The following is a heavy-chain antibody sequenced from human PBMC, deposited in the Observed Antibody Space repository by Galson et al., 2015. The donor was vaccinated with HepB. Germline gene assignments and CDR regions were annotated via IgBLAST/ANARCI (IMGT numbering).Heavy chain of an antibody. CDR3: AKDPYLYSALAGTMAGFDY. V-gene: IGHV3-30*18. CDR2: ISYDGSNK. J-gene: IGHJ4*02. D-gene: IGHD6-19*01. CDR1: GFTFSDVW. Sequence: SLRLSCAASGFTFSDVWMTWVRQAPGKGLEWVAVISYDGSNKYYADSVKGRFTISRDNSKTTLYLQMNSLRAEDTALYYCAKDPYLYSALAGTMAGFDYWGQGTLVTVSS.